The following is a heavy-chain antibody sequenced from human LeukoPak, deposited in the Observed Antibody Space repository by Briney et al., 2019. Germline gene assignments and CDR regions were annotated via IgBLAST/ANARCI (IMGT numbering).Heavy chain of an antibody. Sequence: PSETLSLTCTVSGGSISSHYWSWIRQPPGKGLEWIGYIYYSGSTYYNPSLKSRVTISIDTSKKHFSLNLSSVSAADTAVYYCARDRSREGTYGSGSYFPGWFDLWGQGTLVTVSS. CDR1: GGSISSHY. CDR2: IYYSGST. J-gene: IGHJ5*02. V-gene: IGHV4-59*11. D-gene: IGHD3-10*01. CDR3: ARDRSREGTYGSGSYFPGWFDL.